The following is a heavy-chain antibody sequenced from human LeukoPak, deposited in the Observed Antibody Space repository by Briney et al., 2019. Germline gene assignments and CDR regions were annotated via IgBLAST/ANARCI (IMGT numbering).Heavy chain of an antibody. CDR3: ARVWATMGFDY. J-gene: IGHJ4*02. V-gene: IGHV4-39*07. Sequence: SETLSLTCTVSGGSISSSSYYWGWIRQPPGKGLEWIGSIYYSGSTYYNPSLKSRVTISVDTSKNQFSLKLSSVTAADTAVYYCARVWATMGFDYWGQGTLVTVSS. CDR2: IYYSGST. CDR1: GGSISSSSYY. D-gene: IGHD5-12*01.